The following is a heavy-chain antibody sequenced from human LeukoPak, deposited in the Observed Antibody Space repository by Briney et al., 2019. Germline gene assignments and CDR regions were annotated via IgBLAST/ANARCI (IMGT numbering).Heavy chain of an antibody. J-gene: IGHJ4*02. CDR3: AKGVVVAPDVTPFDY. D-gene: IGHD2-2*01. V-gene: IGHV3-23*01. CDR1: GLTINNYA. Sequence: GGSLRLSCAVSGLTINNYAMSWVRQAPGKGLEWVSGISGRGASKYYADSVKGRFTISRDNSKNTLYLQMNSLRAEDTAVYYCAKGVVVAPDVTPFDYWGQRTLVTVSS. CDR2: ISGRGASK.